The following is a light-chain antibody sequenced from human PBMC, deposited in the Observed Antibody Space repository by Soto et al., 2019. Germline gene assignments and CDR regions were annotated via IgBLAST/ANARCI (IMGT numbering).Light chain of an antibody. CDR2: EVN. CDR1: SSDVGGYNY. V-gene: IGLV2-14*01. CDR3: NSYTSSSTRV. J-gene: IGLJ2*01. Sequence: QSALTQPASVSGSPGQSITISCTGTSSDVGGYNYVSWYQQHPGKGPKLLIYEVNNRPSGVSNCFSGSKSGNTASLTISGLQAEDEADYYCNSYTSSSTRVFGGGTKLTVL.